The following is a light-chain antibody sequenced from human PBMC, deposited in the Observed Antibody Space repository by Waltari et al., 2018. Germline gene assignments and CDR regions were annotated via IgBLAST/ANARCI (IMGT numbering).Light chain of an antibody. CDR3: MQALQTPMYT. CDR1: QSLLQSNGYNY. CDR2: LGS. J-gene: IGKJ2*01. Sequence: DIVMTQSPLSLPVTPGEPASISCRSSQSLLQSNGYNYLDWYVQKPGQSLQLLIYLGSNRASGVPDRFSGSGSGTDFTLKITRVEAEDVGIYYCMQALQTPMYTFGQGTKLEIK. V-gene: IGKV2-28*01.